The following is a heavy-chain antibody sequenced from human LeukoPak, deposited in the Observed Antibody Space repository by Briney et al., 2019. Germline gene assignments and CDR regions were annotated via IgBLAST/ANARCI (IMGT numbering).Heavy chain of an antibody. J-gene: IGHJ3*02. Sequence: GGSLRLSCAASGFTFSSYSMNWVRQAPGKGLEWVSYISSSSSTIYYADSVKGRFTISRDNAKNSLYLQMNSLRAGDTAVYYCARGFHYYDSSGPLDIWGQGTMVTVSS. CDR2: ISSSSSTI. CDR1: GFTFSSYS. CDR3: ARGFHYYDSSGPLDI. V-gene: IGHV3-48*01. D-gene: IGHD3-22*01.